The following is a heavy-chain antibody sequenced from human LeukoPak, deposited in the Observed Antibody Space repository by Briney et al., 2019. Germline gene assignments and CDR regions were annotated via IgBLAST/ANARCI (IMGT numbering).Heavy chain of an antibody. CDR2: INHSGST. Sequence: GSLRLSCAASGFTFSNAWMSWIRQPPGKGLEWIGEINHSGSTNYNPSLKSRVTISVDTSKNQFSLKLSSVTAADTAVYYCAREAGYYDSSGYGLSSAFDIWGQGTMVTVSS. CDR3: AREAGYYDSSGYGLSSAFDI. V-gene: IGHV4-34*01. D-gene: IGHD3-22*01. J-gene: IGHJ3*02. CDR1: GFTFSNAW.